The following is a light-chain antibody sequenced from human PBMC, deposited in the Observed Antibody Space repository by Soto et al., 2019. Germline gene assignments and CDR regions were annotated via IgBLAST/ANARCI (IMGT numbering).Light chain of an antibody. CDR2: AAS. CDR1: QNIGVY. CDR3: HQTAVKPWP. V-gene: IGKV1-39*01. J-gene: IGKJ1*01. Sequence: DIQMTQSPSSLSASVGDRVTITCRARQNIGVYLNWYQKKPGKAPKLLIHAASTLHIGVPSTFSGSGSGTDFAITISSLQHEDLATYYCHQTAVKPWPFAQGTMVQI.